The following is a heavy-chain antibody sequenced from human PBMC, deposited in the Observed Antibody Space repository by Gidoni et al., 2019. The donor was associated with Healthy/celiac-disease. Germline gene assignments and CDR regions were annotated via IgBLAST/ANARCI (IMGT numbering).Heavy chain of an antibody. J-gene: IGHJ3*02. CDR3: ARDRVEMATNRAFDI. CDR1: GGSISSYY. V-gene: IGHV4-59*01. CDR2: IYYSGST. D-gene: IGHD5-12*01. Sequence: QVQLQESGPGLVKPSETLSLTCTVSGGSISSYYWSWIRQPPGKGLEWIGYIYYSGSTNYNPSLKSRVTISVDTSKNQFSLKLSSVTAADTAVYYCARDRVEMATNRAFDIWGQGTMVTVSS.